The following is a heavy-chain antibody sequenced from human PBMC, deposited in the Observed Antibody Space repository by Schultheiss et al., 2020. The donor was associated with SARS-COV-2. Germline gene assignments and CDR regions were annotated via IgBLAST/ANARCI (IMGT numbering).Heavy chain of an antibody. J-gene: IGHJ4*02. CDR1: GFTFSNAW. Sequence: GGSLRLSCAASGFTFSNAWMSWVRQAPGKGLEWVGRIKSKTDGGTTDYAAPVKGRFTISRDDSKNTLYLQMNSLKTEDTAVYYCTTSSYGSGSYYGNWGQGTLVTVSS. D-gene: IGHD3-10*01. CDR3: TTSSYGSGSYYGN. V-gene: IGHV3-15*01. CDR2: IKSKTDGGTT.